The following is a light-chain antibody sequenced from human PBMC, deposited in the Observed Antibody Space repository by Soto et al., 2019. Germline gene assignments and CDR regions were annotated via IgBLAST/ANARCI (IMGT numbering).Light chain of an antibody. CDR2: KAS. V-gene: IGKV1-5*03. J-gene: IGKJ2*01. CDR3: QQYNSYPMYT. Sequence: DIQMTQSPSTLSASVGDRVTITCRASQSISSWLAWYQQKPGKAPKLLIYKASSSESGIPSRFTSSGSGTEFTLTISSLQPDDFATYYCQQYNSYPMYTFGQGIKLEIK. CDR1: QSISSW.